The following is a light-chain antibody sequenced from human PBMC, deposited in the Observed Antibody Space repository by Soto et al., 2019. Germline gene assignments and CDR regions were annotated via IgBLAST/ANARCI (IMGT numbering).Light chain of an antibody. J-gene: IGKJ1*01. CDR1: QNVSSY. Sequence: EIVLTQSPAILSMSPGERAILSCRASQNVSSYFAWYQQKPGQAPRLLIYDASNRATGVPARFSGSGSGTDFTLTISSLEPEDFAVYYCQQRRYWPVTFGQGTKVEIK. V-gene: IGKV3-11*01. CDR2: DAS. CDR3: QQRRYWPVT.